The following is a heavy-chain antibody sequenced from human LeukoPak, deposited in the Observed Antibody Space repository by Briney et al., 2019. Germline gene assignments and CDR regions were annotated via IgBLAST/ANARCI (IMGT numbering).Heavy chain of an antibody. CDR2: VFYPGSA. Sequence: SETLSLTCTVSGGSINSHYWSWIRQPPGKGLEWIGYVFYPGSANYNPSLKSRVTMSLDTSRDQFSLRLTSVTAADTAIYYCASRPADSTWYGVFDYWSQGTLVTVSS. D-gene: IGHD6-13*01. V-gene: IGHV4-59*11. CDR3: ASRPADSTWYGVFDY. CDR1: GGSINSHY. J-gene: IGHJ4*02.